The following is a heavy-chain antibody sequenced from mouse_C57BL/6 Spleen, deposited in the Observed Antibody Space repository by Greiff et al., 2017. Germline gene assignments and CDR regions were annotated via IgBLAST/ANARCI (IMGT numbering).Heavy chain of an antibody. D-gene: IGHD3-2*02. J-gene: IGHJ4*01. CDR2: ISSGGDYI. CDR3: TRDSSGPYYAMDY. V-gene: IGHV5-9-1*02. Sequence: DVHLVESGEGLVKPGGSLKLSCAASGFTFSSYAMSWVRQTPEKRLEWVAYISSGGDYIYYADTVKGRFTISRDNARNTLYLQMSSLKSEDTAMYYCTRDSSGPYYAMDYWGQGTSVTVSS. CDR1: GFTFSSYA.